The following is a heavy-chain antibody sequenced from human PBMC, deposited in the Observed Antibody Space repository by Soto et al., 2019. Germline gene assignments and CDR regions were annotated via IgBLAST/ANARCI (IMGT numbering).Heavy chain of an antibody. Sequence: PGGSLRLSCAVSGLTFSTYGMHWVRQAPGKGLEWVAVISYDVRKTHYADSVRGRFTISRDNSKSTLYLQMNDLRADDTALYYCAKGSLGGMGTVMMPGPDWGQGTLVTVSS. CDR3: AKGSLGGMGTVMMPGPD. D-gene: IGHD4-17*01. J-gene: IGHJ4*02. V-gene: IGHV3-30*18. CDR1: GLTFSTYG. CDR2: ISYDVRKT.